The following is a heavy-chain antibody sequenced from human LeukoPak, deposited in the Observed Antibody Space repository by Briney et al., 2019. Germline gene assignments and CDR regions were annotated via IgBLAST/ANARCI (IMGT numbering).Heavy chain of an antibody. Sequence: GGSLRLSCAASGFTFSSYSMNWVRQAPGKGLEWVSYISSSSSTIYYADSVKGRFTISRDNAKHSLYLQMNSLRAEDTAVYYCASSDYMVRGVYTPDCWGQGTLVTVSS. V-gene: IGHV3-48*04. J-gene: IGHJ4*02. CDR2: ISSSSSTI. CDR3: ASSDYMVRGVYTPDC. CDR1: GFTFSSYS. D-gene: IGHD3-10*01.